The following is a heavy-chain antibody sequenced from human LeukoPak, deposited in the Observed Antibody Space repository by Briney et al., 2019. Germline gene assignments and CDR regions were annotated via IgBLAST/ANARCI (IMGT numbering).Heavy chain of an antibody. Sequence: PGGSLRLSCAASGFTFSSYGMHWVRQAPGKGLEWVAVISYDGSNKYYADSVKGRFTISRDNSKNTLYLQMNSLRAEDTAVYYCAKDLKRDYYDSSGYYYFDYWGQGTLVTVSS. CDR2: ISYDGSNK. J-gene: IGHJ4*02. CDR1: GFTFSSYG. V-gene: IGHV3-30*18. D-gene: IGHD3-22*01. CDR3: AKDLKRDYYDSSGYYYFDY.